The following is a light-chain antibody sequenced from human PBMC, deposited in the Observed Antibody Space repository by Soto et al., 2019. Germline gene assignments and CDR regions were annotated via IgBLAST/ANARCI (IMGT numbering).Light chain of an antibody. CDR2: GAS. J-gene: IGKJ4*01. CDR1: QSVSIS. V-gene: IGKV3-15*01. CDR3: QQYNDWPPLT. Sequence: EIVLTQSPVTLSLSPGEGATLSCRASQSVSISLAWYQQKPGQAPRLLIYGASTRATGIPARFSGSGSGTEFTLTISSLQSEDFAVYYCQQYNDWPPLTFGGGTKVDIK.